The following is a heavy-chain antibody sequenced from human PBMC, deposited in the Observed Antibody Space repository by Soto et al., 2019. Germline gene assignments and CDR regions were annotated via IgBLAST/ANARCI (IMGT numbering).Heavy chain of an antibody. CDR3: ARVSRLLCSSTSCYLIQAGYYYMDV. Sequence: QVQLQQWGAGLLKPSETLSLTCAVYGGSFSGYYWSWIRQPPGKGLEWIGEINHSGSTNYNPSLNSRVTLSVDTSRHPFSLKLSSVTAADTALYYCARVSRLLCSSTSCYLIQAGYYYMDVWGKGTTVTVSS. CDR1: GGSFSGYY. D-gene: IGHD2-2*01. CDR2: INHSGST. V-gene: IGHV4-34*01. J-gene: IGHJ6*03.